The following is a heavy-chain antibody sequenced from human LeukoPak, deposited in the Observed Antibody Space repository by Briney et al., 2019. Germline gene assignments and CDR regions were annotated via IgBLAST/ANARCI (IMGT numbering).Heavy chain of an antibody. CDR1: GGSISSSSYY. Sequence: SETLSLTCTVSGGSISSSSYYWGWIRQPPGKGLEWIGTIYYSGTTYYNPSLKSRVTISVDMSKNQFSLNLSSVTAADTAVYYCASGRDYGWFDPWGQGTLVPVSS. CDR3: ASGRDYGWFDP. J-gene: IGHJ5*02. V-gene: IGHV4-39*07. D-gene: IGHD4-17*01. CDR2: IYYSGTT.